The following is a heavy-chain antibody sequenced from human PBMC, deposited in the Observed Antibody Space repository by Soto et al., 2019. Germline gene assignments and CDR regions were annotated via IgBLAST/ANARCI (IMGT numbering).Heavy chain of an antibody. CDR2: IYPSDSDN. CDR1: GYSFTSYW. V-gene: IGHV5-51*01. Sequence: PGESLKISCEASGYSFTSYWIACVRQMPGKGLEWMGIIYPSDSDNRYSPSFQGQVTISVDKSISTAYLQWSSLKTSDTAMYYCARQLYSRSWYNWGQGTLVTVSS. CDR3: ARQLYSRSWYN. D-gene: IGHD6-13*01. J-gene: IGHJ4*02.